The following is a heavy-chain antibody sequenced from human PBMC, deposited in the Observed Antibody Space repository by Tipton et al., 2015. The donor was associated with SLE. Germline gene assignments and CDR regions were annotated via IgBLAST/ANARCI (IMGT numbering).Heavy chain of an antibody. CDR1: GGSISSGGYY. CDR2: IYYSGNT. D-gene: IGHD3-9*01. V-gene: IGHV4-31*03. J-gene: IGHJ4*02. Sequence: TLSLTCTVSGGSISSGGYYWTWIRQLPGKGLEWIGYIYYSGNTYYNPSLGSRLTISVDTSKDQFSLRLTSVTAADTAVYYCAREIVFYGETGYSEGPFDYWGQGTLVTVSS. CDR3: AREIVFYGETGYSEGPFDY.